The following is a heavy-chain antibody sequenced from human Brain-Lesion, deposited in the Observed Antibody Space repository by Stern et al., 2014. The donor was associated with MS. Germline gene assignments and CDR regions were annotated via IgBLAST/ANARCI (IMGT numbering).Heavy chain of an antibody. CDR2: IYQSGSA. CDR1: GASISNTQW. V-gene: IGHV4-4*02. J-gene: IGHJ6*02. Sequence: QLQLQESGPGLVKPSGTLSLTCAVSGASISNTQWWTWVRQSPGKGLEWIGEIYQSGSANYNPSLRIRVTISVDRSKNSFSLKLNSVTAADTAVYYCARDPRRGGLSGYYHGMDVWGQGTTVTVSS. CDR3: ARDPRRGGLSGYYHGMDV. D-gene: IGHD3-10*01.